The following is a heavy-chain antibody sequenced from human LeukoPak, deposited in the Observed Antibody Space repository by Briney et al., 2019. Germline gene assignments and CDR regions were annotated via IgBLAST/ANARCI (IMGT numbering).Heavy chain of an antibody. CDR2: ISGSGGSR. V-gene: IGHV3-11*01. D-gene: IGHD3-16*01. CDR3: ARAPYGDNGYTAEVADY. J-gene: IGHJ4*02. Sequence: GGSLRLSCAASGFAFNDYYMTWIRQAPGKGLEWVSGISGSGGSRFYTDSVKGRFTISRDNSKNTLYLQMNSLRAEDTAVYYCARAPYGDNGYTAEVADYWGQGTLVTVSS. CDR1: GFAFNDYY.